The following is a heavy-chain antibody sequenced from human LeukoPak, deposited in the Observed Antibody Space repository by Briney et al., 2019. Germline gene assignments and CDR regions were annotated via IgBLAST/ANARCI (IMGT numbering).Heavy chain of an antibody. CDR2: IDWDDDK. Sequence: ESGPTLVNPTQTPTLTCTFSGFSLTASGLCVNWIRQPPGKALEWLARIDWDDDKYYSTSLKTRLTISKDTSKSQVVLRMTNLDPVDTATYYCARQMSTVDYYGMDVWGQGTTVTVSS. CDR1: GFSLTASGLC. J-gene: IGHJ6*02. CDR3: ARQMSTVDYYGMDV. D-gene: IGHD4-11*01. V-gene: IGHV2-70*11.